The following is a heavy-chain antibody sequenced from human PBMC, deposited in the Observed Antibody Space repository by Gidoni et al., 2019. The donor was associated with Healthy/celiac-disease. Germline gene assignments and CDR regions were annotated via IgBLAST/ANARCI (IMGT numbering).Heavy chain of an antibody. CDR1: GGSISSYY. CDR2: IYYSGST. Sequence: QVQLQESGPGLVKPSETLSLTCTVSGGSISSYYWSWIRQPPGKGLEWIGYIYYSGSTNYNPSLKSRVTISVDTSKNQFSLKLSSVTAADTAVYYCARGRRGDSSGYYYNYFDYWGQGTLVTVSS. D-gene: IGHD3-22*01. V-gene: IGHV4-59*01. CDR3: ARGRRGDSSGYYYNYFDY. J-gene: IGHJ4*02.